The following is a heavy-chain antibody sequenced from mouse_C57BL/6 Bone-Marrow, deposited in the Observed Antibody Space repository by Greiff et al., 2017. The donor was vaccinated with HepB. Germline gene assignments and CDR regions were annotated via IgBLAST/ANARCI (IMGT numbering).Heavy chain of an antibody. J-gene: IGHJ2*01. CDR2: IRLKSDNYAT. Sequence: EVQGVESGGGLVQPGGSMKLSCVASGFTFSNYWMNWVRQSPEKGLEWVAQIRLKSDNYATHYAESVKGRFTISRDDSKSSVYLQMNNLRAEDTGIYYCTGAYYSNLETGYWGQGTTLTVSS. V-gene: IGHV6-3*01. CDR1: GFTFSNYW. CDR3: TGAYYSNLETGY. D-gene: IGHD2-5*01.